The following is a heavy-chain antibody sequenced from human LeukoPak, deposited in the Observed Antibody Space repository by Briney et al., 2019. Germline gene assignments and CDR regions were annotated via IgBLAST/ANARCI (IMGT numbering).Heavy chain of an antibody. D-gene: IGHD3-10*01. CDR3: AKVGSMVRGVITDPFDY. CDR2: ISGSGGST. CDR1: GFTFSSYA. J-gene: IGHJ4*02. V-gene: IGHV3-23*01. Sequence: GGSLRLSCAASGFTFSSYAMSWVRQAPGKGLEWVSAISGSGGSTYYADSVKGRFTISRDNSKNTLYLQMNGLRAEDTAVYYCAKVGSMVRGVITDPFDYWGQGTLVTVSS.